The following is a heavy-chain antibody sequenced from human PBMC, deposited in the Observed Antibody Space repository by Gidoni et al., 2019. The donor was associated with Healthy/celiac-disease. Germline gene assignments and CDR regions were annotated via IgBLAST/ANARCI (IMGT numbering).Heavy chain of an antibody. CDR1: GYTFTSYY. D-gene: IGHD2-15*01. Sequence: QVQLVQSGAEVKKPGASVKVSCKASGYTFTSYYMHWVRQAPGQGLEWMGIINPSGGSTSYAQKFQGRVTMTRDTSTSTVYMELSSLRSEDTAVYYCAREGVAATYGLTGLSWFDPWGQGTLVTVSS. V-gene: IGHV1-46*01. J-gene: IGHJ5*02. CDR3: AREGVAATYGLTGLSWFDP. CDR2: INPSGGST.